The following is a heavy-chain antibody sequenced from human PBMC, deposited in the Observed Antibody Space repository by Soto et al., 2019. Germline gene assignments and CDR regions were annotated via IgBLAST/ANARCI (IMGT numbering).Heavy chain of an antibody. D-gene: IGHD3-22*01. Sequence: PSVKVSCKASGYTFTSYYMHWVRQAPGQGLEWMGIINPSGGSTSYAQKFQGRVTMTRDTSTSTVYMELSSLRSEDTAVYYCARGPYYYDSSGYSPPDIWGQGTMVTVSS. V-gene: IGHV1-46*01. CDR3: ARGPYYYDSSGYSPPDI. CDR1: GYTFTSYY. CDR2: INPSGGST. J-gene: IGHJ3*02.